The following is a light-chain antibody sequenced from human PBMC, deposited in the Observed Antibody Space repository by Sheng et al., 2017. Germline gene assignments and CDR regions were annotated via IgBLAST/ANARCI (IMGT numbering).Light chain of an antibody. CDR1: SSNIGNNY. Sequence: QSVLTQPPSVSAAPGQKVTISCSGSSSNIGNNYVSWYQQLPGTAPKLLIYENNKRPSGISDRFSGSKSGTSATLGITGLQTGDEADYYCGTWDSSLSADVFGTGTKVSVL. V-gene: IGLV1-51*02. CDR2: ENN. J-gene: IGLJ1*01. CDR3: GTWDSSLSADV.